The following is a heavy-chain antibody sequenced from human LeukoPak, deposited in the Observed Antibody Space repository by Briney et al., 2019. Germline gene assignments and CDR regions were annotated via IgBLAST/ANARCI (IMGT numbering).Heavy chain of an antibody. CDR2: ISGSGGST. V-gene: IGHV3-23*01. CDR1: GFTFSSYA. Sequence: GGSLRLSCAASGFTFSSYAMSWVRQAPGKGLEWVSAISGSGGSTYYADSVKGRFTISRDNSKNTLYLQMNSLRAEDTAVCYCTGTTYYYDSSGSNYFDYWGQGTLVTVSS. J-gene: IGHJ4*02. CDR3: TGTTYYYDSSGSNYFDY. D-gene: IGHD3-22*01.